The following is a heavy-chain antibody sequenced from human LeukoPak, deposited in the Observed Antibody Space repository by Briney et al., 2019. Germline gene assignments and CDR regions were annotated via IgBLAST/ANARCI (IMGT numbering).Heavy chain of an antibody. V-gene: IGHV4-34*01. Sequence: SETLSLPCAVYGGSFNGYYWSWLRQPPGKGVEWIEEINHSGSTNYNPPFKSRITRSVKTSKNQFSLTLSSVAASDTAVYYCARGYGVYWGQGTLVTVSS. D-gene: IGHD4-17*01. J-gene: IGHJ4*02. CDR3: ARGYGVY. CDR2: INHSGST. CDR1: GGSFNGYY.